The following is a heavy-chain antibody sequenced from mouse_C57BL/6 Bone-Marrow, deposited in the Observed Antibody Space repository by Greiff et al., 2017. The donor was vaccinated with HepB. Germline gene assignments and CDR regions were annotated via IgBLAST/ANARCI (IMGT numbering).Heavy chain of an antibody. CDR2: IHPNSGST. J-gene: IGHJ2*01. CDR3: ARYPWGVRYFDY. CDR1: GYTFTSYW. Sequence: VQLQQPGAELVKPGASVKLSCKASGYTFTSYWMHWVKQRPGQGLEWIGMIHPNSGSTNYNEKFKSKATLTVDKSSSTAYMQLSSLTSEDSAVYYCARYPWGVRYFDYWGQGTTLTVSS. V-gene: IGHV1-64*01. D-gene: IGHD2-14*01.